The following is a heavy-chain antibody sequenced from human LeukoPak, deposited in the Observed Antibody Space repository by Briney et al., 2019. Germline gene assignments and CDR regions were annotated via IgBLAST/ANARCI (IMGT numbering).Heavy chain of an antibody. Sequence: KSSETLSLTCAVYGGSFSGYYWSWIRQPPGKGLEWIGEIHHEGSTKYSPSLKSRVTISVDKSKNQFSLKLNSMTAADTAVYYCTAQGGWYIDYWGQGTLVTVSS. CDR2: IHHEGST. CDR3: TAQGGWYIDY. CDR1: GGSFSGYY. D-gene: IGHD6-19*01. J-gene: IGHJ4*02. V-gene: IGHV4-34*03.